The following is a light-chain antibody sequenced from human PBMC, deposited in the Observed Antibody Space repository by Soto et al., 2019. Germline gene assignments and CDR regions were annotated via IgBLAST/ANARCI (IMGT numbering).Light chain of an antibody. Sequence: QSALTQPASVSGSPGQSITISCTGTSSDVGGYNYVSWYQQHPGKAPKLMIYEVTNRPSGVSNRFSGSRSGNTASLTISGLQAEDEADYYCSSYTTSSVVFGGGTKVPS. CDR2: EVT. CDR3: SSYTTSSVV. J-gene: IGLJ3*02. CDR1: SSDVGGYNY. V-gene: IGLV2-14*01.